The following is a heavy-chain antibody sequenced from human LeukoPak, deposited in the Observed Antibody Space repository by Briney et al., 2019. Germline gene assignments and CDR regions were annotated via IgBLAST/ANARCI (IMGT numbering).Heavy chain of an antibody. Sequence: GASVKVSCKASGYTFTSYGISWVRQAPGQGLEWMGWISAYNGNTNYAQKLQGRVTMTTDTSTSTAYMELRSLRSDDTAVYYCARRAAAGDSSGYYEIFDYWGQGTLVTVSS. CDR2: ISAYNGNT. D-gene: IGHD3-22*01. J-gene: IGHJ4*02. CDR3: ARRAAAGDSSGYYEIFDY. V-gene: IGHV1-18*01. CDR1: GYTFTSYG.